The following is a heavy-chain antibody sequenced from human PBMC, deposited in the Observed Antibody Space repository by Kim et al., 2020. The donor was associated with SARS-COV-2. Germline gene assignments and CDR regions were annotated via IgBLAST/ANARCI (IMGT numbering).Heavy chain of an antibody. CDR2: ISGSGGST. Sequence: GGSLRLSCAASGFTFSSYAMSWVRQAPGKGLEWVSAISGSGGSTYYADSVKGRFTISRDNSKNTLYLQMNSLRAEDTAVYYCAKDDYDSSGYRPASLDYWGQGTLVTVSS. CDR1: GFTFSSYA. CDR3: AKDDYDSSGYRPASLDY. V-gene: IGHV3-23*01. D-gene: IGHD3-22*01. J-gene: IGHJ4*02.